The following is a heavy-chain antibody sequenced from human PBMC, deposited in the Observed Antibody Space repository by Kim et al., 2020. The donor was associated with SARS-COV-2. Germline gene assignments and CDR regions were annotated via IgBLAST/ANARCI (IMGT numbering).Heavy chain of an antibody. J-gene: IGHJ4*02. CDR3: ARDRGFRYGNFDY. D-gene: IGHD5-18*01. Sequence: GGSLRLSCAASGFIFTTYWMSWVRQAPGKGLEWVANIKQDGSEKYYADSVKGRFTISRDNAKNSLELQMNNLRAEDTAEYYCARDRGFRYGNFDYWGQGALVSVSS. V-gene: IGHV3-7*01. CDR2: IKQDGSEK. CDR1: GFIFTTYW.